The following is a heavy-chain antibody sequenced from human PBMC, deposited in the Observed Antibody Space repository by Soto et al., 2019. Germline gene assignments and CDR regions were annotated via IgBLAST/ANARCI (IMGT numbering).Heavy chain of an antibody. D-gene: IGHD3-22*01. CDR3: ATPYYYYDSSRYFWPFDY. V-gene: IGHV1-69*13. CDR1: GGTFSSYA. J-gene: IGHJ4*02. Sequence: GASVKVSCKASGGTFSSYASSWVRQAPGQGREWMGGIIPIFGTANYAQKFQGRVTITADESTSTAYMELSSLRSEDTAVYYCATPYYYYDSSRYFWPFDYWGQGTLVTVSS. CDR2: IIPIFGTA.